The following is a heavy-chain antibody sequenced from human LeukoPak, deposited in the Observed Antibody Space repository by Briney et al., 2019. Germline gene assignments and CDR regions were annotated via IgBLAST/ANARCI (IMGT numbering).Heavy chain of an antibody. V-gene: IGHV3-23*01. D-gene: IGHD1-26*01. CDR2: ISISGDDT. CDR3: ANPEWGTSLVGFDY. Sequence: GGSLRLSCAASGFTFSSSAMNWARQAPGKGLEWVSAISISGDDTYYAESVKGRFTISRDNSKNTLYLRMNSLRAEDTAVYFCANPEWGTSLVGFDYWGQGPLVTVSS. J-gene: IGHJ4*02. CDR1: GFTFSSSA.